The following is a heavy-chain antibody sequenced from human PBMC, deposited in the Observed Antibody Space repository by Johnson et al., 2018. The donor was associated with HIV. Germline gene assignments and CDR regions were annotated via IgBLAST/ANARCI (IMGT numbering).Heavy chain of an antibody. Sequence: VQLVESGGDLVQPGGSLRLSCAASGFTVSSNYMSWVRQAPGKGLEWVSVINHGGNTYYADAVKGRFTISRDNSKNTLYLQINSLRAADTAVYYCAKDRDTAMDFDAFDIWGQGTMVTVSS. D-gene: IGHD5-18*01. CDR1: GFTVSSNY. CDR3: AKDRDTAMDFDAFDI. V-gene: IGHV3-66*01. J-gene: IGHJ3*02. CDR2: INHGGNT.